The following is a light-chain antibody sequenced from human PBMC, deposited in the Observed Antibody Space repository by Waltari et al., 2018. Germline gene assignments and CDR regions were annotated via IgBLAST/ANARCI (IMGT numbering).Light chain of an antibody. CDR3: QQSYSTPLT. J-gene: IGKJ4*01. CDR1: QSISSY. Sequence: DIQMTQSPSSLSASVGDRVTITCRASQSISSYLNWYQQKPGKAPKLLIYAASSLQSGVPARFSGSGSGTDFTLTISSLQPEDVATYYCQQSYSTPLTFGGGTKVKIK. V-gene: IGKV1-39*01. CDR2: AAS.